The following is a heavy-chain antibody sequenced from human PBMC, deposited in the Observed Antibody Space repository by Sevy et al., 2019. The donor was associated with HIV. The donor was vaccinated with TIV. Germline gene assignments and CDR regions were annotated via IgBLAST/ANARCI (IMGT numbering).Heavy chain of an antibody. CDR2: FSFGCGRI. Sequence: GGSLRLSCAASGFTFAKYSMSWVRQAPGKGLEWVSTFSFGCGRINYADSVKGRFTISRDDSKSTQFLQMNSLRAEDTATYFCAREGCTQPHDYWGQGTLVTVSS. J-gene: IGHJ4*02. D-gene: IGHD2-8*01. CDR1: GFTFAKYS. CDR3: AREGCTQPHDY. V-gene: IGHV3-23*01.